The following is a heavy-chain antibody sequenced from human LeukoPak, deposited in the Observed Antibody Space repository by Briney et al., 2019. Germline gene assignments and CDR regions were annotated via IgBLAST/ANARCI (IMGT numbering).Heavy chain of an antibody. CDR2: INWNGGST. D-gene: IGHD6-19*01. CDR1: GFTFDDYG. CDR3: ARGSGWYQGPSNYYYMDV. V-gene: IGHV3-20*04. J-gene: IGHJ6*03. Sequence: PGGSLRLSCAASGFTFDDYGMSWVRQAPGKGLEWVSGINWNGGSTGYADSVKGRFTISRDNAKNSLYLQMNSLRAEDTALYYCARGSGWYQGPSNYYYMDVWGKGTTVTVSS.